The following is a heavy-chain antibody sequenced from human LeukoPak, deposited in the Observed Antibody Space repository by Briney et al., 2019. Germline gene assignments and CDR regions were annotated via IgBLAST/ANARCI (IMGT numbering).Heavy chain of an antibody. CDR3: ARRGSGKYFDY. CDR1: GSSISSHYC. D-gene: IGHD3-10*01. Sequence: SETLSLTCSVSGSSISSHYCWGWIRQPPGKGLEWIGNVCHSGSSFYNPSLKSRLAISIDTSKNEFSLKLSSVTAADTAVYYCARRGSGKYFDYWGQGTLVTVSS. V-gene: IGHV4-38-2*02. CDR2: VCHSGSS. J-gene: IGHJ4*02.